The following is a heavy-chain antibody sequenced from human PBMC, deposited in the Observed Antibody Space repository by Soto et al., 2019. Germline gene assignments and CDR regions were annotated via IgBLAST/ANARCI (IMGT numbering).Heavy chain of an antibody. CDR3: ARSGYCIGGNCYWDYYYGLDV. CDR2: IYPGDSDT. Sequence: GESLKISCKGSGYSFPSYWIAWVRQMPGKGLEWMGIIYPGDSDTRYNPSFQGQVTISADKSISTAYLQWSSLKASDTAMYYCARSGYCIGGNCYWDYYYGLDVWGQGTTVNVSS. J-gene: IGHJ6*02. D-gene: IGHD2-15*01. CDR1: GYSFPSYW. V-gene: IGHV5-51*01.